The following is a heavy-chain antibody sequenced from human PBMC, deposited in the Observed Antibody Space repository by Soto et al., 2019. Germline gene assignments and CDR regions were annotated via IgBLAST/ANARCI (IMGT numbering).Heavy chain of an antibody. CDR2: IYSAGST. CDR3: ARHIVGHNPNWFHL. D-gene: IGHD1-26*01. J-gene: IGHJ5*02. V-gene: IGHV3-53*02. CDR1: GFTVSSNY. Sequence: EVQVVETGGGLIQPGGSLRLSCAVSGFTVSSNYMSWVRQPPGKGAEWVSDIYSAGSTYYADSVKGRFTISRDNSKNTVNLQLNSLRAQHTAGYDCARHIVGHNPNWFHLWGHGTLVTVSS.